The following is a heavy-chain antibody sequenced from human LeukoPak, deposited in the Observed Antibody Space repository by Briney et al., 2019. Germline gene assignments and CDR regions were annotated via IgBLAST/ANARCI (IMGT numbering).Heavy chain of an antibody. Sequence: SETLSLTCTVSGGSISSYYWSWIRQPPGKGLEWIGNIYYNGSTNYNPSLKSRVAISVDTSKNQFSLKLSSVTAADTAVYYCARSGDPHFDYWGQGTLVTVSS. CDR3: ARSGDPHFDY. V-gene: IGHV4-59*01. J-gene: IGHJ4*02. D-gene: IGHD7-27*01. CDR1: GGSISSYY. CDR2: IYYNGST.